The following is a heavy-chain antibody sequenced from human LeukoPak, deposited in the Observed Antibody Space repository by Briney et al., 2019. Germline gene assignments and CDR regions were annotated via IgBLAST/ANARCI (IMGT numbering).Heavy chain of an antibody. CDR3: ARGGENLLISDPGSYFNY. Sequence: GGSLRLSCAGSGFTFSNYEMNWVRQAPGKGLEWISYISSSGFTIYYADSVKGRFTVSRDNVKNSLYLQMNSLRAEDTAVYYCARGGENLLISDPGSYFNYWGQGTLATVSS. CDR2: ISSSGFTI. CDR1: GFTFSNYE. V-gene: IGHV3-48*03. J-gene: IGHJ4*02. D-gene: IGHD1-26*01.